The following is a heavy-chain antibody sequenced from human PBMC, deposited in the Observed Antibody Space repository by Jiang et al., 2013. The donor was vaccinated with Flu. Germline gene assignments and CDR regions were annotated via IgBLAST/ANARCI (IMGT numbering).Heavy chain of an antibody. CDR3: ARDVLEQQLVRYDAFDI. D-gene: IGHD6-13*01. Sequence: SGAEVKKPGASVKVSCKASGYTFTSYGISWVRQAPGQGLEWMGWISAYNGNTNYAQKLQGRVTMTTDTSTSTAYMELRSLRSDDTAVYYCARDVLEQQLVRYDAFDIWGQGTMVTVSS. V-gene: IGHV1-18*01. CDR2: ISAYNGNT. CDR1: GYTFTSYG. J-gene: IGHJ3*02.